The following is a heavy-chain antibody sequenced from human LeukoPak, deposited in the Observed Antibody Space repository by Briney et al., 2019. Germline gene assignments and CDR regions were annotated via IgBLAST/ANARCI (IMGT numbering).Heavy chain of an antibody. Sequence: SETLSLTCTVSGGSISSYYWSWIRQPPGKGLEWIGYIYYSGSTNYNPSLKSRVTISVDTSKNQFPLKLSSVTAADTAVYYCARVRYYYGSGSYLNWFDPWGQGTLVTVSS. V-gene: IGHV4-59*01. CDR1: GGSISSYY. CDR3: ARVRYYYGSGSYLNWFDP. D-gene: IGHD3-10*01. J-gene: IGHJ5*02. CDR2: IYYSGST.